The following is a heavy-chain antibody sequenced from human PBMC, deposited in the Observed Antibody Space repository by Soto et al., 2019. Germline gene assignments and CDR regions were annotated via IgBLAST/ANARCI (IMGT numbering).Heavy chain of an antibody. V-gene: IGHV1-3*01. CDR2: INAGNGNT. Sequence: GASVKVSCKASGYTFTSYAMHWVRQAPGQRLEWMGWINAGNGNTKYSQKFQGRVTITRDTSASTAYMELSSLRSEDTAVYYCARSRIAAANWFDPWGQGTLVTVSS. CDR1: GYTFTSYA. J-gene: IGHJ5*02. CDR3: ARSRIAAANWFDP. D-gene: IGHD6-13*01.